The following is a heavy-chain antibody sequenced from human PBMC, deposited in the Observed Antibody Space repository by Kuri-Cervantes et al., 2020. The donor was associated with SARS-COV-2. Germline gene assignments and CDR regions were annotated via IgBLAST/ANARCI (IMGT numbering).Heavy chain of an antibody. D-gene: IGHD1-26*01. CDR1: GYSISSGYY. CDR2: INHSGST. CDR3: ARGGSGSYWFDP. J-gene: IGHJ5*02. V-gene: IGHV4-38-2*01. Sequence: ESLKISCAVSGYSISSGYYWGWIRQPPGKGLEWIGEINHSGSTNYNPSLKSRVTISVDTSKNQFSLKLSSVTAADTAVYYCARGGSGSYWFDPWGQGTLVTVSS.